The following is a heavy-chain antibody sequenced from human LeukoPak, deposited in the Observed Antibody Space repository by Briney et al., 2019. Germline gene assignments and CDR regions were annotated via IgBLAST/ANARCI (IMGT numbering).Heavy chain of an antibody. CDR1: GFTFDDYA. CDR3: AKDIFTGIAAAGIFDY. D-gene: IGHD6-13*01. Sequence: PGRSLRLSCAASGFTFDDYAMHWVRQAPGKGLEWVSGISWNSGSIGYADPAKGRFTISRDIAKNSLYLQMNSLRAEDTALYYCAKDIFTGIAAAGIFDYWGQGTLVTVSS. CDR2: ISWNSGSI. J-gene: IGHJ4*02. V-gene: IGHV3-9*01.